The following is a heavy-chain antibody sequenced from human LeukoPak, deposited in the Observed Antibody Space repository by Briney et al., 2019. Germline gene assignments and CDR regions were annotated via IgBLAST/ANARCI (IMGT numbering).Heavy chain of an antibody. CDR1: GFTVSSNY. CDR3: ARKWIVVVIPFDY. Sequence: GGSLRLSCAASGFTVSSNYMSWVRQAPGKGLEWVSVIYSDGSTYYADSVKGRFTISRDNSKNTLYLQMNSLRAEDTAVYYCARKWIVVVIPFDYWGQGTLVTVSS. V-gene: IGHV3-66*02. J-gene: IGHJ4*02. D-gene: IGHD3-22*01. CDR2: IYSDGST.